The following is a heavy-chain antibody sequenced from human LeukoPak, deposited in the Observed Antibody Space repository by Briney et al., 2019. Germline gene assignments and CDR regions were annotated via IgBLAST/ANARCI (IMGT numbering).Heavy chain of an antibody. Sequence: ASVKVSCKASGYTFTSYGISWVRQAPGQGLEWMGWISAYNGNTNYAQKLQGRVTMTTDTSTSTAYMELRSLRSDDTAVYYCARDPTYYCTGGVCGGLDYWGQGTLVTVSS. CDR1: GYTFTSYG. J-gene: IGHJ4*02. V-gene: IGHV1-18*01. CDR2: ISAYNGNT. CDR3: ARDPTYYCTGGVCGGLDY. D-gene: IGHD2-8*02.